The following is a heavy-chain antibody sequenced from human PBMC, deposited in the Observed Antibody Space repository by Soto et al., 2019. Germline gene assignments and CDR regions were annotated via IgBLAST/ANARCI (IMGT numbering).Heavy chain of an antibody. CDR1: GFTFSSYA. CDR2: ISYDGSNK. CDR3: ARDRGAAAGPRGYYGMDV. V-gene: IGHV3-30-3*01. Sequence: PGGSLRLSCAASGFTFSSYAMHWVRQAPGKGLGWVAVISYDGSNKYYADSVKGRFTISRDNSKNTLYLQMNSLRAEDTAVYYCARDRGAAAGPRGYYGMDVWGQGTTVTVSS. J-gene: IGHJ6*02. D-gene: IGHD6-13*01.